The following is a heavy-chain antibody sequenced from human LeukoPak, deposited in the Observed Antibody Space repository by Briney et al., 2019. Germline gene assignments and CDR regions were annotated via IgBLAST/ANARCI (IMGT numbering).Heavy chain of an antibody. CDR3: AKNHHVLRYFDWSGYYYGMDA. Sequence: GGSLRLSCAASGFTFSSYGVHWVRQAPGKGLEWVAVISYDGSNKYYADSVKGRFTISRDNSKNTLYLQMNSLRAEDTAVYYCAKNHHVLRYFDWSGYYYGMDAWGQGTTVTVSS. CDR1: GFTFSSYG. D-gene: IGHD3-9*01. J-gene: IGHJ6*02. V-gene: IGHV3-30*18. CDR2: ISYDGSNK.